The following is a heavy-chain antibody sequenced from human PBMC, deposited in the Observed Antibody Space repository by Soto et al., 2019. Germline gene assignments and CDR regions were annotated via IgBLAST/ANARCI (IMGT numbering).Heavy chain of an antibody. D-gene: IGHD3-10*01. CDR3: ARHDGGFRFGELFPRPFDY. CDR1: GGSISSSSYY. CDR2: IYYSGST. V-gene: IGHV4-39*01. Sequence: SETLSLTCTVSGGSISSSSYYWGWIRQPPGKGLEWIGSIYYSGSTYYNPSLKSRVTISVDTSKNQFSLKLSSVTAADTAVYYCARHDGGFRFGELFPRPFDYWGQGTLVTVSS. J-gene: IGHJ4*02.